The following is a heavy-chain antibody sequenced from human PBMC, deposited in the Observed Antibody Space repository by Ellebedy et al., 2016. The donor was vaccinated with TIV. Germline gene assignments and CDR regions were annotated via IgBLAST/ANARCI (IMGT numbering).Heavy chain of an antibody. D-gene: IGHD3-10*01. J-gene: IGHJ6*02. Sequence: SETLSLXXIVSGGSISRSSYYWGWIRQPPGKGLEWIGTIYYGGSTYYNPSLRSRVTISLDMSKNQFSLKLSSVTAADTAMYYCARDNNYGSGTYPYGMDVWGQGTTVTVSS. CDR3: ARDNNYGSGTYPYGMDV. V-gene: IGHV4-39*07. CDR1: GGSISRSSYY. CDR2: IYYGGST.